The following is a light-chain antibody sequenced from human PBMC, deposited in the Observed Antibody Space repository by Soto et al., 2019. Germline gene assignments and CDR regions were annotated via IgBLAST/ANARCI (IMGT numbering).Light chain of an antibody. CDR3: QQRRNWPLT. Sequence: EILLPQPPPPLSCSPGEGPPSPSRAVRVVTASLAWYKQKPGQAPRLLIYDESNGATGIPARFSGSGSGTDFTLTISSLETEDYAVYYCQQRRNWPLTFGGGTKVEIK. CDR1: RVVTAS. J-gene: IGKJ4*01. V-gene: IGKV3-11*01. CDR2: DES.